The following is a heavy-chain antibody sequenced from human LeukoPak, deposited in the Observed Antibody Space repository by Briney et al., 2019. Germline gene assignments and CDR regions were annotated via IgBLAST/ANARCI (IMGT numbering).Heavy chain of an antibody. CDR1: GFTFSSYA. CDR3: ASGSYYYDSSGLDF. CDR2: ISYDGSNK. J-gene: IGHJ4*02. Sequence: GGSLRLSCAASGFTFSSYAMHWVRQAPGKGLEWVAVISYDGSNKYYADSVKGRFTISRDNSKNTLYLQMNSLRAEDTAVYYCASGSYYYDSSGLDFWGQGPLVTVSS. D-gene: IGHD3-22*01. V-gene: IGHV3-30-3*01.